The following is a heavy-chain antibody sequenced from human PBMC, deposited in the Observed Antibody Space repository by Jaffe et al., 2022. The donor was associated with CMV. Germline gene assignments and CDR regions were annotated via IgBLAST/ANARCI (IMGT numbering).Heavy chain of an antibody. CDR1: GYSFTSYW. CDR2: IDPSDSYT. J-gene: IGHJ5*02. D-gene: IGHD1-26*01. CDR3: ARHHGKKWELLSLPWFDP. V-gene: IGHV5-10-1*03. Sequence: EVQLVQSGAEVKKPGESLRISCKGSGYSFTSYWISWVRQMPGKGLEWMGRIDPSDSYTNYSPSFQGHVTISADKSISTAYLQWSSLKASDTAMYYCARHHGKKWELLSLPWFDPWGQGTLVTVSS.